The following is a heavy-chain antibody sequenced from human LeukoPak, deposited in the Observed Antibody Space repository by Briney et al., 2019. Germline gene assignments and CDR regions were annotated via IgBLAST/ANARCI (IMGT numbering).Heavy chain of an antibody. Sequence: ASVKVSCKASGYTFTGYYMHWGREAPRQGLEWMGWRNPNSGGTNYTQKFQGRVTMTRDTSISTAYMELGRLRSDDTAVYYCARGIVVVVAATTGWFDPWGQGTLVTVSS. CDR3: ARGIVVVVAATTGWFDP. CDR1: GYTFTGYY. CDR2: RNPNSGGT. J-gene: IGHJ5*02. D-gene: IGHD2-15*01. V-gene: IGHV1-2*02.